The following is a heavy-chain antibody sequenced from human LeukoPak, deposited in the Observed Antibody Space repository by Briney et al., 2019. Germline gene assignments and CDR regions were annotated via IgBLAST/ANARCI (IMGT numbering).Heavy chain of an antibody. J-gene: IGHJ6*02. D-gene: IGHD2/OR15-2a*01. Sequence: SETLSLTCTVSGGSICSYYWSWIRQPPGKGLEWIGYIYYSGSTNYNPSLKSRVTISVDTSKNQFSLKLSSVTAADTAVYYCARHTPENRRNGMDVWGQGTTVTVSS. CDR2: IYYSGST. CDR3: ARHTPENRRNGMDV. CDR1: GGSICSYY. V-gene: IGHV4-59*08.